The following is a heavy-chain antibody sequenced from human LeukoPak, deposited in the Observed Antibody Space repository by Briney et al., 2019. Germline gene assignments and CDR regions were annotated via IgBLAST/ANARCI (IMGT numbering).Heavy chain of an antibody. Sequence: SQTLSLTCTVSGGSISSGDYYWSWIRQPPRKGLEWIGYIYYSGSTYYNPSLKSRVTISVDTSKNQFSLKLSSMTAADTAVYYCARGTDSNYSDYWGQGTLVTVSS. V-gene: IGHV4-30-4*01. CDR1: GGSISSGDYY. D-gene: IGHD4-11*01. J-gene: IGHJ4*02. CDR2: IYYSGST. CDR3: ARGTDSNYSDY.